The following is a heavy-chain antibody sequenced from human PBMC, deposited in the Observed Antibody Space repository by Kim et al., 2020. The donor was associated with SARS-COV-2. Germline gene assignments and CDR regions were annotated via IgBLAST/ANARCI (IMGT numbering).Heavy chain of an antibody. CDR2: IYYSGST. CDR3: ASLRITMIVLGD. V-gene: IGHV4-39*01. D-gene: IGHD3-22*01. CDR1: GGSISSSSYY. J-gene: IGHJ4*02. Sequence: SETLSLTCTVSGGSISSSSYYWGWIRQPPGKGLEWIGSIYYSGSTYYNPSLKSRVTISVDTSKNQFSLKLSSVTAADTAVYYCASLRITMIVLGDWGQGTLVTVSS.